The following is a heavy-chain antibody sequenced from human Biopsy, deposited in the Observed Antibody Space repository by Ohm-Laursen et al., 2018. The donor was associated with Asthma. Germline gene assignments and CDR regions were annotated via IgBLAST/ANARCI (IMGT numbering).Heavy chain of an antibody. CDR3: ARDVMEWYLPAFDF. J-gene: IGHJ4*02. D-gene: IGHD3-3*01. Sequence: SLRLSCAASGFTFRSYAMHWVRQAPGKGLEWVAVISYDGSNKYYADSVKGRFTASRDDSKNTLYLQINSLRPDDTAVYYCARDVMEWYLPAFDFWGQGTLVTVSS. V-gene: IGHV3-30-3*01. CDR1: GFTFRSYA. CDR2: ISYDGSNK.